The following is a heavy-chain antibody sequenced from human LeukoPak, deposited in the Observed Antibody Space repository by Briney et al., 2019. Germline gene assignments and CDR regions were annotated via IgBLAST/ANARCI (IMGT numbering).Heavy chain of an antibody. D-gene: IGHD3-22*01. CDR1: GYTFTGYY. Sequence: ASVKVSCKASGYTFTGYYMHWVRQAPGQGLEWMGWINPNSGNTNYAQKLQGRVTMTTDTSTSTAYMELRSLRSDDTAVYYCARAPQLDYDSRGYYYYYYMDVWGKGTTVTVSS. CDR2: INPNSGNT. CDR3: ARAPQLDYDSRGYYYYYYMDV. V-gene: IGHV1-18*04. J-gene: IGHJ6*03.